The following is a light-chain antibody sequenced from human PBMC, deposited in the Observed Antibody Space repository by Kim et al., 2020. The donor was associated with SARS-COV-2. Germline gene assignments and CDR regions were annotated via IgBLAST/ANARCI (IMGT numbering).Light chain of an antibody. V-gene: IGLV3-1*01. J-gene: IGLJ1*01. Sequence: SYELTQPPSVSVSPGQTASITCSGYKLGDKYVSWYQQKPGQSPVVVIYRGNQRPSGIPERFSGSNSGNTATLTISGTQAMDEADYYCQAWDSSTHNYVFGAGTKVTVL. CDR1: KLGDKY. CDR3: QAWDSSTHNYV. CDR2: RGN.